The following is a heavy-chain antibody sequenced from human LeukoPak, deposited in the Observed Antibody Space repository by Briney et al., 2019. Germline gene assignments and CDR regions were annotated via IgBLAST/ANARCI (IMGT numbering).Heavy chain of an antibody. Sequence: SETLSLTCTVSGGSISSSGYYWGWIRQPPGKGLEWIGSIYYSGSTYYNPSLKSRVTISVDTSKNQFSLKLSSVTAADTAVYYCARPVMRENPPFGVVPALAFDIWGQGTMVTVSS. CDR3: ARPVMRENPPFGVVPALAFDI. CDR2: IYYSGST. V-gene: IGHV4-39*01. CDR1: GGSISSSGYY. D-gene: IGHD3-3*01. J-gene: IGHJ3*02.